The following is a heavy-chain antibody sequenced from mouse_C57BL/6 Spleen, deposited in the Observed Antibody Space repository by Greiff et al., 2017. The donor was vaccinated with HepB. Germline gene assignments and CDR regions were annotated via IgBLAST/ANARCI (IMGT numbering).Heavy chain of an antibody. CDR3: ARDSSGWGD. D-gene: IGHD3-2*02. Sequence: EVQLQQSGPELVKPGASVKISCKASGYTFTDYYMNWVKQSHGKSLEWIGDINPNNGGTSYNQKFKGKATLTVDKSSSTAYMELRSLTSEDSAVYYCARDSSGWGDCGQGTLVTVSA. J-gene: IGHJ3*01. CDR2: INPNNGGT. V-gene: IGHV1-26*01. CDR1: GYTFTDYY.